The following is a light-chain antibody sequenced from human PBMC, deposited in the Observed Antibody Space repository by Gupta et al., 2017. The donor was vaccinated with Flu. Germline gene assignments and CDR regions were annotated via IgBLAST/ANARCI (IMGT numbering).Light chain of an antibody. CDR3: GTWDSSLGGV. V-gene: IGLV1-51*02. Sequence: QSVLTQPPSVSAAPGQKVTIFCPGSSSNLGSHHVSWYQQFPGTAPKLLISENDRGPSEIPDRFSGSKSGTSATLDITELQTGDEADYYCGTWDSSLGGVFGGGTELTVL. J-gene: IGLJ3*02. CDR1: SSNLGSHH. CDR2: END.